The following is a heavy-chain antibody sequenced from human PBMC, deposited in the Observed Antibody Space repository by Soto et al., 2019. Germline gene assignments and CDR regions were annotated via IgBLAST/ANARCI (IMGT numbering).Heavy chain of an antibody. V-gene: IGHV1-18*01. Sequence: QVQLVQSGAEVKKPGASVKVSCKGSGYTFTSYGISWVRQAPGQGLDWRGWISAYNGNTNYAKKLQVRVTMTPATSTSTSYMERRSMREDDTAVYYCAGERLWTGYYPTHPYYFGYWGQGTLVTVSS. J-gene: IGHJ4*02. CDR2: ISAYNGNT. D-gene: IGHD3-3*01. CDR3: AGERLWTGYYPTHPYYFGY. CDR1: GYTFTSYG.